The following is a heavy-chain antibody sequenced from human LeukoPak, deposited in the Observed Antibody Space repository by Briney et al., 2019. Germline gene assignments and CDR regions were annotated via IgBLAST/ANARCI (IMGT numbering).Heavy chain of an antibody. J-gene: IGHJ4*02. V-gene: IGHV1-8*01. CDR3: AKIVAAVNT. CDR1: GYTFTSYD. CDR2: MNPNSGNT. D-gene: IGHD6-13*01. Sequence: ASVKVSCKASGYTFTSYDINWVRQATGQGLEWMGWMNPNSGNTGYAQKFQGRVTMTRDTSISTAYMELKSLRSDDTAMYYCAKIVAAVNTWGQGTLVTVSS.